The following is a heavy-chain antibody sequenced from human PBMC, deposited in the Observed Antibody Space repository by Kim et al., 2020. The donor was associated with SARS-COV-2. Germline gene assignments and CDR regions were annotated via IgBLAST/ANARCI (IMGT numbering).Heavy chain of an antibody. V-gene: IGHV1-18*01. D-gene: IGHD3-3*01. J-gene: IGHJ4*02. CDR1: GYTFTSYG. CDR3: ARDVPTKTYDFWSGYYNLASTTHDY. CDR2: ISAYNGNT. Sequence: ASVKVSCKASGYTFTSYGISWVRQAPGQGLEWMGWISAYNGNTNYAQKLQGRVTMTTDTSTSTAYMELRSLRSDDTAVYYCARDVPTKTYDFWSGYYNLASTTHDYWGQGTLVTVSS.